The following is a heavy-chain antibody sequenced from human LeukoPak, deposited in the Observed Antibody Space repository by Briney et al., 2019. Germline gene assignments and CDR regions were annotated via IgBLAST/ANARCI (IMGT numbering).Heavy chain of an antibody. CDR3: ARNLAVGATDY. CDR1: GSSISSGDYY. Sequence: SETLSLTCTVSGSSISSGDYYWSWIRQPPGKGLEWIGYIYYSGSTYYNPSLKSRVTISVDRSKNQFSLKLSSVTAADTAVYYCARNLAVGATDYWGQGTLVTVSS. V-gene: IGHV4-30-4*08. CDR2: IYYSGST. D-gene: IGHD1-26*01. J-gene: IGHJ4*02.